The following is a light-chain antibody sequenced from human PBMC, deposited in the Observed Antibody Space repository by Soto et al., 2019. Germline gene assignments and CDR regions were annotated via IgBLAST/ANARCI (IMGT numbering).Light chain of an antibody. J-gene: IGKJ1*01. V-gene: IGKV3-20*01. CDR1: QSVSSDY. CDR2: GAS. CDR3: QQYGSSPQT. Sequence: EVVLTQAPGTLALSPGERATLSCRASQSVSSDYLAWYQQKPGQAPRLLIYGASIRATGIPDRFSGSGSGTDFTLTISRLEPEDFAVYYCQQYGSSPQTFGQGTNVDI.